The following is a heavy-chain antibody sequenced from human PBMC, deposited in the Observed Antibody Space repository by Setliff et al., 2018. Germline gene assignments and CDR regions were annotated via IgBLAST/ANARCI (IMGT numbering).Heavy chain of an antibody. CDR1: GGSIGSHGFY. V-gene: IGHV4-39*01. J-gene: IGHJ3*02. D-gene: IGHD1-26*01. CDR3: ARHGRYTGTYADAFDI. CDR2: FYFGENT. Sequence: TLSLTCTVSGGSIGSHGFYWGWIRQPPGEGLEWIGSFYFGENTHYNPSLKSRLTISVDTSKTQFSLQLRSVTAADTAVYYCARHGRYTGTYADAFDIWGQGTMVTVSS.